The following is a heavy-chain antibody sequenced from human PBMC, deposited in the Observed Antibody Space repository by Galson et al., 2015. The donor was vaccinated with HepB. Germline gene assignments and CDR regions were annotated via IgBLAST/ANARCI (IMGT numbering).Heavy chain of an antibody. Sequence: SETLSLTCTVSGGSLSSPAYYWSWIRQPPGKGLECIGYIYYSESTYYNPSLKSRVTMSVDTSKNQFSLKVSFVTAADTAVYYCARGDGYNSVLYSIDSWGQGTLVTVSS. CDR1: GGSLSSPAYY. V-gene: IGHV4-61*08. D-gene: IGHD5-24*01. CDR3: ARGDGYNSVLYSIDS. J-gene: IGHJ4*02. CDR2: IYYSEST.